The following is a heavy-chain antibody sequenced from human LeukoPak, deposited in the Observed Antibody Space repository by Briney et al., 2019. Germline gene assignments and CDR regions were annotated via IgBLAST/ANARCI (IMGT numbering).Heavy chain of an antibody. Sequence: GASVKVSCKTSGYTFTAYYIHWVRQAPGQRLEWMGWINPNSGGTNYAQKFQGRVTMTRDTSISTAYMELSRLRTDDTAVYYCARHPYDSSGYYNWLDPWGQGTLVTVSS. CDR3: ARHPYDSSGYYNWLDP. D-gene: IGHD3-22*01. CDR1: GYTFTAYY. J-gene: IGHJ5*02. V-gene: IGHV1-2*02. CDR2: INPNSGGT.